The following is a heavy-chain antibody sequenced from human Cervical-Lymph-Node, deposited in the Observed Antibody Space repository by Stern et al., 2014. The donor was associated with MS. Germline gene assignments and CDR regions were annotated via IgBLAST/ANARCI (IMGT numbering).Heavy chain of an antibody. Sequence: VQLVESGAEVKKPGAAVKVSCKASGYTFTRYYMHWVRQAPGQGLECMGVIYPCGNNATYTQSFQDRVTLTRDTSTAIVYMELSSLRFEETAVYCCVRGDTTWHYFYYGLDVWGQGTTVTVSS. V-gene: IGHV1-46*03. CDR1: GYTFTRYY. J-gene: IGHJ6*02. CDR2: IYPCGNNA. CDR3: VRGDTTWHYFYYGLDV. D-gene: IGHD1-14*01.